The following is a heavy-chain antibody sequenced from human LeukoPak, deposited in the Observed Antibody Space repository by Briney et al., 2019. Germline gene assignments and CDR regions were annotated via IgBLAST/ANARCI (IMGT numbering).Heavy chain of an antibody. CDR3: ARDYYDSSGYYHVGYFDY. Sequence: GSLRLSCAASGFTFSSYAMHWVRQAPGKGLEWVAVISYDGSNKYYADSVKGRFTISRDNAKNSLYLQMNSLRAEDTAVYYCARDYYDSSGYYHVGYFDYWGQGTLVTVSS. CDR1: GFTFSSYA. V-gene: IGHV3-30-3*01. J-gene: IGHJ4*02. D-gene: IGHD3-22*01. CDR2: ISYDGSNK.